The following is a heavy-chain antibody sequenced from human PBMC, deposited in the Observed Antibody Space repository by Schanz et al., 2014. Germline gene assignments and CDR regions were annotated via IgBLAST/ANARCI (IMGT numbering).Heavy chain of an antibody. CDR1: GFTFSKYW. Sequence: EVQLVESGGGLVQPGGSLRLSCGGSGFTFSKYWMSWVRQAPGKGLEWVSSISSSGSYIHYADSVKGRFTISRDNAKNTLYLQMNSLRAEDTAVYYCARPRFDYGEVDYWGQGTLVTVSS. V-gene: IGHV3-21*01. CDR3: ARPRFDYGEVDY. J-gene: IGHJ4*02. CDR2: ISSSGSYI. D-gene: IGHD4-17*01.